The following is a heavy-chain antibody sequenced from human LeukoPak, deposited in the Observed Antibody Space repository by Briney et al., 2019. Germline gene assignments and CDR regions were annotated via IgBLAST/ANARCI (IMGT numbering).Heavy chain of an antibody. CDR2: IYTSGST. CDR1: GGSISRYY. CDR3: ASRLLWFGDLYGMDV. J-gene: IGHJ6*02. Sequence: SETQSLTCTLSGGSISRYYWSWIRQPAGKGREWIGCIYTSGSTNYNPSLKRRVTMSVDTSKNQFSLKLSSVTAADTAVYYCASRLLWFGDLYGMDVWGQGTTVTVSS. V-gene: IGHV4-4*07. D-gene: IGHD3-10*01.